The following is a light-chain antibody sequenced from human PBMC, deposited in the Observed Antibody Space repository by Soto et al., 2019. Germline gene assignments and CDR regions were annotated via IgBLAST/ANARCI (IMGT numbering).Light chain of an antibody. CDR3: QQRSNWQFT. CDR2: GAS. CDR1: QSVSNS. V-gene: IGKV3-11*01. Sequence: EIVLTQSPATLSLSPGERATLSCRASQSVSNSLVWYQQKPGQAPRLLIYGASNRATGIPARFSGSGSGTDFTLTISSLEPEDFAFYYCQQRSNWQFTFGPGTKVDIE. J-gene: IGKJ3*01.